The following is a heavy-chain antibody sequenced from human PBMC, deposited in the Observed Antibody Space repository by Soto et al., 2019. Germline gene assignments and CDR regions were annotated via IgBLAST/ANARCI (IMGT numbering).Heavy chain of an antibody. CDR1: GGTFSSYA. J-gene: IGHJ4*02. CDR2: IIPIFGTA. V-gene: IGHV1-69*01. CDR3: AREIGHCSGGSCYSLGGY. Sequence: QVQLVQSGAEVKKPGSSVKVSCKASGGTFSSYAISWVRQAPGQGLEWMGGIIPIFGTANYAPKFQGRVTITADESTSTAYMELSSLRSEDTAVYYCAREIGHCSGGSCYSLGGYWGQGTLVTVSS. D-gene: IGHD2-15*01.